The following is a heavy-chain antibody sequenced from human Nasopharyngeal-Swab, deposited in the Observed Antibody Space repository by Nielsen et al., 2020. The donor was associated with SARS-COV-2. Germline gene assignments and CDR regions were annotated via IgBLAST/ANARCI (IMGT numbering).Heavy chain of an antibody. CDR3: ARHVGSGNFYYYYGMDV. CDR1: GVSISSYY. Sequence: SETLSLTCTVSGVSISSYYWSWIRQPPGRGLEWIGDIYNRETTNYNPSLKSRVTTSSDTSENQFPLKLRSVTAADPAIYYCARHVGSGNFYYYYGMDVWGPGTTVNVS. V-gene: IGHV4-59*08. J-gene: IGHJ6*01. CDR2: IYNRETT. D-gene: IGHD1-26*01.